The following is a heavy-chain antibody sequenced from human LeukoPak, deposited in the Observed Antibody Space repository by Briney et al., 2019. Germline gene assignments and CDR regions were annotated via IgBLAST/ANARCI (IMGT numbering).Heavy chain of an antibody. CDR1: GFTFSTYW. J-gene: IGHJ3*01. CDR3: ARPAYTAAYDL. Sequence: PGGSLRLSCAASGFTFSTYWMTWVRQAPGKGLEWVANMKGDESEIHYVESVKGRFTISRDNAKNSLYLQMNSLRAEDTAVYYCARPAYTAAYDLWGQGTMVTVSS. V-gene: IGHV3-7*01. CDR2: MKGDESEI. D-gene: IGHD3-16*01.